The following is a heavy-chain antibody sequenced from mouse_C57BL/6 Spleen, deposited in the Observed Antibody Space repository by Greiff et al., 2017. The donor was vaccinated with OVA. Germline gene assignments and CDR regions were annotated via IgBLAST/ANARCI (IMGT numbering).Heavy chain of an antibody. CDR3: ARGAYYSNYEGSWNYAMDY. J-gene: IGHJ4*01. V-gene: IGHV1-9*01. CDR1: GYTFTGHW. D-gene: IGHD2-5*01. CDR2: ILPGSGST. Sequence: VQLQQSGAELMKPGASVKLSCKATGYTFTGHWIEWVKQRPGHGLEWIGEILPGSGSTNYNEKFKGKATFTADTSSNTAYMQLSSLTTEDSAIYYCARGAYYSNYEGSWNYAMDYWGQGTSVTVSS.